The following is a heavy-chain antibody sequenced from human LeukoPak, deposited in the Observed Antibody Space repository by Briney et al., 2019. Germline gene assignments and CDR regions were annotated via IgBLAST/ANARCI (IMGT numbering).Heavy chain of an antibody. D-gene: IGHD5-24*01. CDR2: ISYDGSNK. V-gene: IGHV3-30*03. Sequence: GRSLRLSCAASGFTFSSYGMHWVRQAPGKGLEWVAVISYDGSNKYFADSVKGRFTISRDNSKNTLYLQMNSLRAEDTAVYYCARDGRWLQPRRPGGHYFDYWGQGTLVTVSS. CDR1: GFTFSSYG. CDR3: ARDGRWLQPRRPGGHYFDY. J-gene: IGHJ4*02.